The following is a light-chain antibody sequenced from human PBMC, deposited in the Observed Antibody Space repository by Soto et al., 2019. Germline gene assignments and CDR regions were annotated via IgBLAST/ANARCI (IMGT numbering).Light chain of an antibody. J-gene: IGKJ1*01. CDR3: QQYSNWPRT. CDR1: QSVRSN. CDR2: GAS. Sequence: DIVMTQSPATLSLSPGEGATLSCRASQSVRSNLGWYQQKPGQAPSLLIYGASTRATGIPDRFSGSGSGTEFTLNISSLQSEDFAVYYCQQYSNWPRTFGQGNKVEIK. V-gene: IGKV3-15*01.